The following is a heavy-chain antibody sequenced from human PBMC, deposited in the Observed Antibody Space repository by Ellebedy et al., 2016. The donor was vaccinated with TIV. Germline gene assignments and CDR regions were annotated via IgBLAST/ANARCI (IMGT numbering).Heavy chain of an antibody. J-gene: IGHJ4*02. Sequence: GGSLRLSCAASGFPFSSFGMHRVRQAPGKGLEWVAVIPYDGGNKYYVDSVKGRFTISRDNSRNTLYLQMNSLRGEDTAVYYCARGTSHSIIATTGGLGFWGQGTLVSVSS. CDR1: GFPFSSFG. V-gene: IGHV3-30*03. D-gene: IGHD1-20*01. CDR3: ARGTSHSIIATTGGLGF. CDR2: IPYDGGNK.